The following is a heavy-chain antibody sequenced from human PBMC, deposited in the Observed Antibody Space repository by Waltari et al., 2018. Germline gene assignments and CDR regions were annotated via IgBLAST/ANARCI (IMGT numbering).Heavy chain of an antibody. CDR2: IYYSGST. CDR1: GGSISSYY. J-gene: IGHJ5*02. V-gene: IGHV4-59*01. D-gene: IGHD3-22*01. CDR3: ASQVVVPNPGWFDP. Sequence: QVQLQESGPGLVKPSETLSLTCTVSGGSISSYYWSWIRQPPGKGLEWIGYIYYSGSTNYTPSLKSRVTISVDTSKNQFSLKLSSVTAADTAVYYCASQVVVPNPGWFDPWGQGTLVTVSS.